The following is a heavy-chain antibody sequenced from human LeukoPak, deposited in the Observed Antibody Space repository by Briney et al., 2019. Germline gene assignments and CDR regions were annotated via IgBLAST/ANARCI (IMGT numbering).Heavy chain of an antibody. CDR1: GGSINSGSYY. Sequence: KASETLSLTCTVSGGSINSGSYYWSWIRQPAGKGLEWIGRVHASGSTNYNPSLKSRVTISVDTSKNQFSLKLTSVTAADTAVYYCARDWSSSWLYFDHWGQGTLVTVSS. V-gene: IGHV4-61*02. D-gene: IGHD6-13*01. CDR3: ARDWSSSWLYFDH. J-gene: IGHJ4*02. CDR2: VHASGST.